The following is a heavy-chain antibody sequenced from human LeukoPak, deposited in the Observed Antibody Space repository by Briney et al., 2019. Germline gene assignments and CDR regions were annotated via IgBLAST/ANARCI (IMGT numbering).Heavy chain of an antibody. CDR1: GGFIHTYN. CDR3: ARDREHSYGSDLDH. V-gene: IGHV4-4*07. D-gene: IGHD5-18*01. Sequence: PSETLSLTCTVSGGFIHTYNWIWIRQPAGKGLEWVGRNNVAGDSYYNPSLKSRVSISVDRPNSRFSLELTSVTAADTAVYYCARDREHSYGSDLDHWGQGILVTVSS. J-gene: IGHJ4*02. CDR2: NNVAGDS.